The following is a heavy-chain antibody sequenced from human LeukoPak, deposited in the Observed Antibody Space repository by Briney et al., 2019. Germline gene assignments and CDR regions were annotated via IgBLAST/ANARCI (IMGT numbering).Heavy chain of an antibody. CDR1: GGTFSSYA. CDR2: IIPIFGTA. J-gene: IGHJ6*03. D-gene: IGHD3-3*01. Sequence: ASVKVSCKASGGTFSSYAISWVRQAPGQRLEWMGGIIPIFGTANYAQKFQGRVTITTDESTSTAYMELSSLRSEDTAVYYCAGGAASSDFWSGYYYYYMDVWGKGTTVTVSS. CDR3: AGGAASSDFWSGYYYYYMDV. V-gene: IGHV1-69*05.